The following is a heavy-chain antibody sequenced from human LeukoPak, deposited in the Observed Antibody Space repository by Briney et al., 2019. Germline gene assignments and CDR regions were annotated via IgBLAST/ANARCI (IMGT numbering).Heavy chain of an antibody. D-gene: IGHD2-2*01. CDR3: ARDLKELGYCSSTSCLSNWFDP. CDR1: GGSISSYY. V-gene: IGHV4-4*07. CDR2: IYTSGST. Sequence: SETLSLTCTVSGGSISSYYWSWIRQPAGKGLEWIGRIYTSGSTNYNPSLKSRVAMSVDTSKNQFSLKLSSVTAADTAVYYCARDLKELGYCSSTSCLSNWFDPWGQGTLVTVSS. J-gene: IGHJ5*02.